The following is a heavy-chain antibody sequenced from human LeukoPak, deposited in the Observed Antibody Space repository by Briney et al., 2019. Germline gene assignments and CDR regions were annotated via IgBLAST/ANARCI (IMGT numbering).Heavy chain of an antibody. CDR2: ISPNSGAT. V-gene: IGHV1-2*02. J-gene: IGHJ4*02. Sequence: ASVKVSCKASGYTFIDSYIHWVRQAPGQGLEWMGWISPNSGATNYAQNFRGRVTVTRDTSTTTAYMELSRLRSDDTAVFYCARGKLPTFIEFDFWGQGALVTVSS. CDR3: ARGKLPTFIEFDF. D-gene: IGHD2/OR15-2a*01. CDR1: GYTFIDSY.